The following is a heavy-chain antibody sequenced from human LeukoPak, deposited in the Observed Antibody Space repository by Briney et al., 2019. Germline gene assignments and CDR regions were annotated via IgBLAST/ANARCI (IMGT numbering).Heavy chain of an antibody. J-gene: IGHJ6*03. CDR2: IRSKANSYAT. CDR1: GFTFSGSA. V-gene: IGHV3-73*01. D-gene: IGHD3-10*01. Sequence: GGSLRLSCAASGFTFSGSAMHWVRQASGKGLAWVGRIRSKANSYATAYAASVKGRFTISRDDSKNTAYLQMNSLKTEDTAVYYCTRHGDYYGSGSYYQYYYYYYMDVWGKGTTVTVSS. CDR3: TRHGDYYGSGSYYQYYYYYYMDV.